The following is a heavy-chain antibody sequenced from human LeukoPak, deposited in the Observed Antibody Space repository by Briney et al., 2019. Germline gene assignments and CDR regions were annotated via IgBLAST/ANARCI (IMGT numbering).Heavy chain of an antibody. CDR2: IHYTGGT. CDR3: ARGNILSGYCFDF. Sequence: PSETLSLTCAVYGGSISGYYWSWIRQPPGKGLEWVGEIHYTGGTSYNPSLKSRATISIDTSKNQLSLKLSSVTAADTAAYYCARGNILSGYCFDFWGQGALATVS. V-gene: IGHV4-34*01. J-gene: IGHJ4*02. CDR1: GGSISGYY. D-gene: IGHD3-9*01.